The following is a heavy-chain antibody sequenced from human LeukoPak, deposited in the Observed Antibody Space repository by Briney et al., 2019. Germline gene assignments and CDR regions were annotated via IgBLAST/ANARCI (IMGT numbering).Heavy chain of an antibody. Sequence: PGGSLRLSCAASGFTFSSYSMTWVRQAPGKGLEWVSYISSSSSTIYYADSVKGRFTISRDNAKNSLYLQMNSLRAEDTAVYYCARVYYYDSSGLFDYWGQGTLVTVSS. CDR2: ISSSSSTI. V-gene: IGHV3-48*04. CDR3: ARVYYYDSSGLFDY. J-gene: IGHJ4*02. D-gene: IGHD3-22*01. CDR1: GFTFSSYS.